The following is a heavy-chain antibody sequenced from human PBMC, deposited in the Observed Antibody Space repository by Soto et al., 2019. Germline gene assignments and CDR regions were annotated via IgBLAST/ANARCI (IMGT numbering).Heavy chain of an antibody. CDR3: ARDCSSTSCYAYP. CDR2: IIPILGIA. J-gene: IGHJ5*02. CDR1: GGTFSSYT. D-gene: IGHD2-2*01. V-gene: IGHV1-69*08. Sequence: QVQLVQSGAEVKMHGSSMKVSCKASGGTFSSYTISWVRQAPGQGLEWMGRIIPILGIANYAQKFQGRVTITADKSTSTAYMELSSLRSEDTAMYYCARDCSSTSCYAYPWGQGTLVTVSS.